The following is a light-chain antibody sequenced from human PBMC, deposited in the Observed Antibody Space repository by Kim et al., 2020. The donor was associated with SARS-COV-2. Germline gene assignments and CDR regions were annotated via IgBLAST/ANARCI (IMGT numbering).Light chain of an antibody. CDR3: NSRDSSGDHVV. Sequence: AFGQTVSRKCQGYSLRNYYATWYQQRPGQAPVLVLYGKYNRPSGIPDRFSGSASGNTASLTITGAQAEDEADYYCNSRDSSGDHVVFGGGTQLTVL. J-gene: IGLJ3*02. CDR2: GKY. CDR1: SLRNYY. V-gene: IGLV3-19*01.